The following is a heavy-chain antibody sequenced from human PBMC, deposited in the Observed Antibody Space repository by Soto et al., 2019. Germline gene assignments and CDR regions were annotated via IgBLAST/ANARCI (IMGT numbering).Heavy chain of an antibody. CDR3: ASALRIAVAGPDY. J-gene: IGHJ4*02. V-gene: IGHV3-30-3*01. CDR1: GFTFSSYA. CDR2: ISYDGSNE. Sequence: QVQLVESGGGVVQPGRSLRLSCAASGFTFSSYAMHWVRQAPGKGLEWVAVISYDGSNEYYADSVKGRFTISRDNSKNTLYLQMNSLRAEDTAVYYCASALRIAVAGPDYWGQGTLVTVSS. D-gene: IGHD6-19*01.